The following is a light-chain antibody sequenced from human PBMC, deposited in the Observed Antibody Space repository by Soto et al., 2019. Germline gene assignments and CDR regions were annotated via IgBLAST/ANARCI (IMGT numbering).Light chain of an antibody. V-gene: IGLV2-14*01. J-gene: IGLJ1*01. CDR2: EVS. CDR1: SSDIGTYNF. CDR3: TSYTNSNTYV. Sequence: QSVLTQPASVSGSPGQSVTISCTGTSSDIGTYNFVSWYQQLPGKAPKLIIYEVSNRPSGVSNRFSGSKSGNTASLTISGLQAEDEADYYCTSYTNSNTYVFGTGTKVTV.